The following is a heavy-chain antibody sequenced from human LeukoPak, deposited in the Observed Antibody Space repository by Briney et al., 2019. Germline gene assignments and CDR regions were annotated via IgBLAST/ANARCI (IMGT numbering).Heavy chain of an antibody. D-gene: IGHD3-10*01. J-gene: IGHJ4*02. V-gene: IGHV3-23*01. CDR1: GFTFSSYS. CDR2: ISGSGGST. CDR3: AREDSYYYGSGSYPFDY. Sequence: PGGSLRLSCAASGFTFSSYSMNWVRQAPGKGPEWVSAISGSGGSTYYADSVKGRFTISRDNSKNTLYLQMNSLRAEDTAVYYCAREDSYYYGSGSYPFDYWGQGTLVTVSS.